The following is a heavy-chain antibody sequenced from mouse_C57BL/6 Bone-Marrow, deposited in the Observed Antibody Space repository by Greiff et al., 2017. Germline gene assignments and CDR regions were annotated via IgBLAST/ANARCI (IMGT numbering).Heavy chain of an antibody. CDR3: ARRGWLLRGYFDY. J-gene: IGHJ2*01. D-gene: IGHD2-3*01. V-gene: IGHV5-17*01. CDR1: GYTFTDYG. CDR2: ISSGSRTI. Sequence: VQLKESGGGLVKPGGSLKLSCAASGYTFTDYGMHWVRPAPEQGLEWVAYISSGSRTISYADTVKGRVTISRDNAKNTLLLQMTSLMSEDTAMYFCARRGWLLRGYFDYWGQGTTLTVSS.